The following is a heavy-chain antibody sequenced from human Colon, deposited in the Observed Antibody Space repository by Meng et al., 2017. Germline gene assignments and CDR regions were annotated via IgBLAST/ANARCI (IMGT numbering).Heavy chain of an antibody. CDR1: GDSVSSDY. CDR2: IYDTAST. CDR3: ARGPPSDY. Sequence: ETLSLTCTVSGDSVSSDYWSGIRQPPGKGPEWIAFIYDTASTNYNPSLKRRVTISVDTSKNQFSLNLRSVTAADTAVYYCARGPPSDYWGPGTLVTVSS. J-gene: IGHJ4*02. V-gene: IGHV4-59*02.